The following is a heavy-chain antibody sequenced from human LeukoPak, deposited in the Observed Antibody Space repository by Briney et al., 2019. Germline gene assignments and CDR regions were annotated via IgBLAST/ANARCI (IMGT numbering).Heavy chain of an antibody. V-gene: IGHV3-23*01. CDR2: ISGSGGST. Sequence: GGSLRLSCAASGFTFSSYAMSWVRQAPGKGLEWVSAISGSGGSTYYADSVKGRFTISRDNSKNTLYLQMNSLRAEDTAVYYCAKVEEPSGYSYGRLDYYYYYGMDVWGQGTTVTVSS. CDR1: GFTFSSYA. J-gene: IGHJ6*02. CDR3: AKVEEPSGYSYGRLDYYYYYGMDV. D-gene: IGHD5-18*01.